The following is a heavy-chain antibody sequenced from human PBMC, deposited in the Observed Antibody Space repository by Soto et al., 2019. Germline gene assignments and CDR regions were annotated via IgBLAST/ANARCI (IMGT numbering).Heavy chain of an antibody. Sequence: SVKVSCKASGFTFTSSAVQWVRQARGQRLEWIGWIVVGSGNTNYAQKFQERVTITRDMSTSTAYMELSSLRSEDTAVYYCAADPSYYDFWSGYREPNWFDPWGQGTLVTVSS. CDR3: AADPSYYDFWSGYREPNWFDP. CDR1: GFTFTSSA. V-gene: IGHV1-58*01. D-gene: IGHD3-3*01. J-gene: IGHJ5*02. CDR2: IVVGSGNT.